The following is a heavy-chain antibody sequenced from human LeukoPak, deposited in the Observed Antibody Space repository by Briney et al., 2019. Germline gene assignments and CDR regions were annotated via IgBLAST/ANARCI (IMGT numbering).Heavy chain of an antibody. CDR3: ARLDRETYCSSTSCYVY. Sequence: GGSLRLSYASSVFTFSSYGMHWVRQAPGKGLEWVAFIRYDGSNKYYADSVKGRFTISRDNSKNTLYLQMNSLRAEDTAVYYCARLDRETYCSSTSCYVYWGQGTLVTVSS. CDR1: VFTFSSYG. D-gene: IGHD2-2*01. V-gene: IGHV3-30*02. J-gene: IGHJ4*02. CDR2: IRYDGSNK.